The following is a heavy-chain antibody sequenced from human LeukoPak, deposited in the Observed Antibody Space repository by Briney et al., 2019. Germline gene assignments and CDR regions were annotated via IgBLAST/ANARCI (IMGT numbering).Heavy chain of an antibody. D-gene: IGHD3-10*02. V-gene: IGHV4-34*01. J-gene: IGHJ4*02. Sequence: PSETLSLTCAVYGGSFSGYYWSWIRQPPGKGLEWIGEINHSGSTNYNPSLKSRVTISVDTSKNQFSLKLSSVTAADTAVYYCARLFNSQKYGRWSGGDYWGQGTLVTVSS. CDR1: GGSFSGYY. CDR3: ARLFNSQKYGRWSGGDY. CDR2: INHSGST.